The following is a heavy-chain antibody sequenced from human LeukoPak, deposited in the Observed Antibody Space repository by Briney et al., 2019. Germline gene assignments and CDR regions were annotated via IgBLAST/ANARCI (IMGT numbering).Heavy chain of an antibody. J-gene: IGHJ4*02. CDR1: GYTFTSYG. CDR2: ISAYNGNT. V-gene: IGHV1-18*01. Sequence: ASVKVSCKGSGYTFTSYGISWVRQAPGQGLEWMGWISAYNGNTNYAQKLQGRVTMTTDTSTSTAYMELRSLRSDDTAVYYCARESDYYDSSGRYDYWGQGTLVTVSS. CDR3: ARESDYYDSSGRYDY. D-gene: IGHD3-22*01.